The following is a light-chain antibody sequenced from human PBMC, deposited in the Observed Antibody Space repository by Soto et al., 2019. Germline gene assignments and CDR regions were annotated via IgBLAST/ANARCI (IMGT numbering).Light chain of an antibody. Sequence: EIVLTQSPPTLSLSPGERATLSCRASQSVGSYLAWYQQKPGQAPRLLIYGASSRATGIPDRFSGSGSGTDFTLTINSLEPEEFAVYYCQQRSNWPITFGQGTRLEIK. V-gene: IGKV3-11*01. CDR1: QSVGSY. CDR3: QQRSNWPIT. CDR2: GAS. J-gene: IGKJ5*01.